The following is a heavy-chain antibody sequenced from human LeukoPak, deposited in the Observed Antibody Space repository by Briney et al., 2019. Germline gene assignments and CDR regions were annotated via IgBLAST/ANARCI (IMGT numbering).Heavy chain of an antibody. V-gene: IGHV4-34*01. CDR1: GGSFSGYY. CDR3: ARGRDILTGYYIRPPYFDY. D-gene: IGHD3-9*01. Sequence: SETLSLTCAVYGGSFSGYYSSWIRQPPRKGLEWIGEINHSGSTNYNPSLKSRVTISVDTSKNQFSLKLSSVTAADTAVYYCARGRDILTGYYIRPPYFDYWGQGTLVTVSS. J-gene: IGHJ4*02. CDR2: INHSGST.